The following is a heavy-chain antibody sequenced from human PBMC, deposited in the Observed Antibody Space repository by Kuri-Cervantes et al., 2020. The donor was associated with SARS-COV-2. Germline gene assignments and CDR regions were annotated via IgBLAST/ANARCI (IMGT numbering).Heavy chain of an antibody. Sequence: SVKVSCKASGGTFSSYAISWVRQAPGQGLEWMGGIIPIFGTANYAQKFQGRVTITADKSTSTAYMELSSLRSEDTAVYYCAGSRWLQLDYYYYYGMDVWGQGTTVTVS. CDR2: IIPIFGTA. CDR1: GGTFSSYA. CDR3: AGSRWLQLDYYYYYGMDV. J-gene: IGHJ6*02. V-gene: IGHV1-69*06. D-gene: IGHD5-24*01.